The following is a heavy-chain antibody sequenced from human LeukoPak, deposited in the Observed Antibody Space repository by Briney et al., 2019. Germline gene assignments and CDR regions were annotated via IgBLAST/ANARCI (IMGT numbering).Heavy chain of an antibody. J-gene: IGHJ6*04. CDR1: GYTFTGYY. Sequence: GSVKVSCKASGYTFTGYYMHWVRQAPGQGLEWMGWINPNSGGTNYAQKFQGRVTMTRDTFISTAYMELSRLRSDDTAVYYCARESYSGSYTKAVDVWGKGTTVTVSS. V-gene: IGHV1-2*02. CDR3: ARESYSGSYTKAVDV. CDR2: INPNSGGT. D-gene: IGHD1-26*01.